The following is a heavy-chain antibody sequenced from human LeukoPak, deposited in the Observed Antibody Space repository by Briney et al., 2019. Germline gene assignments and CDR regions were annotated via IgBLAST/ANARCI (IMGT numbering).Heavy chain of an antibody. CDR1: GFTFSSYW. J-gene: IGHJ4*02. CDR2: INGDGTTT. Sequence: LXLSXXXXGFTFSSYWMHWVRQAPGKGLVWVSRINGDGTTTTYADSVQGRFTISRDNAKNTLYLQMNSLRAEDTAVYYCARGSGYSYSSIVYWGQGSLVTVSS. CDR3: ARGSGYSYSSIVY. D-gene: IGHD5-18*01. V-gene: IGHV3-74*01.